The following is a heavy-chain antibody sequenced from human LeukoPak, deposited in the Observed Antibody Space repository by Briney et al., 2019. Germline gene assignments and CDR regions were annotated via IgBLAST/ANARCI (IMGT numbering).Heavy chain of an antibody. D-gene: IGHD5-18*01. V-gene: IGHV4-39*01. Sequence: SETLSLTCTVSAGSISSSTYDWDWIRQPPGKGLEWIGTIYYSGSTYCNPSLKSRVTISVDTSKNQFSLKVSSVTAADTAVYYGASWPTWIQPSFDYWGQGTLVTVSS. CDR3: ASWPTWIQPSFDY. CDR1: AGSISSSTYD. CDR2: IYYSGST. J-gene: IGHJ4*02.